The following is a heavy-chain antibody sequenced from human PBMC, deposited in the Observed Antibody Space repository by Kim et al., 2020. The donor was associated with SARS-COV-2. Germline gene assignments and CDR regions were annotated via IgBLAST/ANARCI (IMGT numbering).Heavy chain of an antibody. CDR3: GRGNGPGTVDY. CDR2: IDEPGSDT. Sequence: GGSLRLSCAGSGFAFADYWMTWARQAPGKGLEGVANIDEPGSDTYYIDSVEGRFSISRDNSRKSLFLQMNSLRAEDTAVYFCGRGNGPGTVDYWGQGTLVIVSS. J-gene: IGHJ4*02. V-gene: IGHV3-7*01. D-gene: IGHD1-1*01. CDR1: GFAFADYW.